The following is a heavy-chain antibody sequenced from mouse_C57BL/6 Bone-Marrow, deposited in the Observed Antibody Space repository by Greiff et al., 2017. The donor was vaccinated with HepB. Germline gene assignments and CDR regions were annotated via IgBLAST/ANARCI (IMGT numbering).Heavy chain of an antibody. Sequence: EVQLQQSGPELVKPGASVKISCKASGYSFTDYNMNWVKQSNGKSLEWIGVINPNYGTTSYNQKFKGKATLTVDQSSSTAYMQLNSRTSEDSAVYYYARYVDYDSNWDFDVWGTGTTVTVSS. CDR2: INPNYGTT. J-gene: IGHJ1*03. CDR1: GYSFTDYN. D-gene: IGHD2-4*01. V-gene: IGHV1-39*01. CDR3: ARYVDYDSNWDFDV.